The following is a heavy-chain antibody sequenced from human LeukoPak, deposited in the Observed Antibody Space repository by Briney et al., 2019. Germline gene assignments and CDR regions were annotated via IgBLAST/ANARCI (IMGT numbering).Heavy chain of an antibody. CDR2: INHSGST. CDR1: GGSFSGYY. J-gene: IGHJ4*02. CDR3: ARVYSPFDY. D-gene: IGHD2-15*01. V-gene: IGHV4-34*01. Sequence: SETLSLTCAVYGGSFSGYYWSWIRQPLGKGLEWIGEINHSGSTNYNPSLKSRVTISVDTSKNQFSLKLSAVTAADTAVYYCARVYSPFDYWGQGTLVTVSS.